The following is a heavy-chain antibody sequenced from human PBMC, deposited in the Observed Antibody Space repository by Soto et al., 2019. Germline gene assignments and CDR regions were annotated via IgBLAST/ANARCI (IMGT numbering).Heavy chain of an antibody. CDR2: VYHTGDA. V-gene: IGHV4-4*02. CDR3: AREIVTAGGNNYFDP. J-gene: IGHJ5*02. CDR1: GGTVASSHW. Sequence: SETLSLTCGVSGGTVASSHWWSWVRQSPGRGLEWIGNVYHTGDANFNPSLQSRVTFSVDKSNNQFSLRLTSVTAADTAVYFCAREIVTAGGNNYFDPWGPGTLVTAPQ. D-gene: IGHD2-21*02.